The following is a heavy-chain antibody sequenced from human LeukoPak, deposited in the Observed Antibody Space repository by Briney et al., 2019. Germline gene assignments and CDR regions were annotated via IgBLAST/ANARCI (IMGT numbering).Heavy chain of an antibody. CDR2: IYYSGST. D-gene: IGHD1-26*01. J-gene: IGHJ3*02. V-gene: IGHV4-39*07. CDR3: ARDHSGSFDI. Sequence: PSETLSLTCTVSGGSISSSSYYWGWIRQPPGKGLEWIGSIYYSGSTYYNPSLKSRVTISVDTSKNQFSLKLSSVTAADTAVYYCARDHSGSFDIWGQGTMVTVSS. CDR1: GGSISSSSYY.